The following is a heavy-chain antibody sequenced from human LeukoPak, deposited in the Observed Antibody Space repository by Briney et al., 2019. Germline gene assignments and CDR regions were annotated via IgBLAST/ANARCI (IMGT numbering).Heavy chain of an antibody. J-gene: IGHJ4*02. D-gene: IGHD3-22*01. Sequence: GGSLRLSCAASGFTFSSYSMNWVRQAPGKGLEWVSYISSSSSTIYYADSVKGRFTISRDNAKNSLYLQMNSLRAEDTAVYYCARDDRSSGYNYWGQGTLVTVSS. V-gene: IGHV3-48*01. CDR1: GFTFSSYS. CDR3: ARDDRSSGYNY. CDR2: ISSSSSTI.